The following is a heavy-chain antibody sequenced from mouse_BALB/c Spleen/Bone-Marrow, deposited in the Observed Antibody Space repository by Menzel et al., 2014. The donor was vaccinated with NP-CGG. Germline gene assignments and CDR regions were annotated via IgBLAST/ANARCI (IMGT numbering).Heavy chain of an antibody. CDR2: IWAGGSI. V-gene: IGHV2-9*02. Sequence: VHLVESGPGLVAPSQSLSITCTVSGFSLTSYGVHWVRQPPGKGLEWLGVIWAGGSIIYNSALMSRLSISKDNSKSQVFLKMNRLQTDDTAMYSGASSYYGSSQFAYWGQGTLVTVSA. D-gene: IGHD1-1*01. CDR1: GFSLTSYG. J-gene: IGHJ3*01. CDR3: ASSYYGSSQFAY.